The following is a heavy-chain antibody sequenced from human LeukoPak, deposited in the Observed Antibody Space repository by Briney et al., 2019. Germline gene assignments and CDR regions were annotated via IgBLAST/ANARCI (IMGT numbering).Heavy chain of an antibody. Sequence: GASVNVSCKASGYTFTSYGISWVRQAPGQGLEWVGGISAYNGNTNYAQKIQGRVTMTTDTSTSTAHMERRSLRSDDTAVYYCARELSRYYDSSGTDYWGQGTLVTVSS. CDR3: ARELSRYYDSSGTDY. J-gene: IGHJ4*02. CDR2: ISAYNGNT. V-gene: IGHV1-18*01. CDR1: GYTFTSYG. D-gene: IGHD3-22*01.